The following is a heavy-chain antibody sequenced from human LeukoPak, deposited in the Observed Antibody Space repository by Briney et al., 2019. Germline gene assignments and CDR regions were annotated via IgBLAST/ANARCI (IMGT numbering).Heavy chain of an antibody. V-gene: IGHV3-21*01. CDR2: ISGSSSYI. CDR3: ARDAGGYYPDY. Sequence: PGGSLRLSCAASGFTFSSYSMNWVRQAPGKGLEWVSSISGSSSYIYYADSVKGRFTISRDNAKNSLYLQMNSLRPEDTAVYYCARDAGGYYPDYWGQGTLVTVSS. J-gene: IGHJ4*02. D-gene: IGHD3-22*01. CDR1: GFTFSSYS.